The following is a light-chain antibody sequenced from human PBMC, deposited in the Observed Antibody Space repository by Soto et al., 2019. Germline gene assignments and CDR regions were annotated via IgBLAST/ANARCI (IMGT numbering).Light chain of an antibody. CDR3: SSYAGSHSV. Sequence: QSVLTQPPSASVSPGQSVTISCTGTSSDVGGYNYVSWYQQHPGKAPKLMIYEVSKRPSGVPDRFSGSKSGNTASLTVSGLQAEDEADYDCSSYAGSHSVFGGRTKVHVL. CDR1: SSDVGGYNY. V-gene: IGLV2-8*01. CDR2: EVS. J-gene: IGLJ2*01.